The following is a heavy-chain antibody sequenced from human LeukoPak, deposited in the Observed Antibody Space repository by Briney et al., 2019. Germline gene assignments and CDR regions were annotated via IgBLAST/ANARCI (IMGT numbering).Heavy chain of an antibody. V-gene: IGHV3-23*01. J-gene: IGHJ4*02. CDR3: ARDQFDH. Sequence: PGGSLRLSCAASGFTFSSYAMSWVRQAPGKGLEWVSTAFVGGDTYYAASVKGRFTLSKDSSRNTMFLQMHGLRPEDTAVYYCARDQFDHWGQGTLVAVSP. CDR1: GFTFSSYA. CDR2: AFVGGDT.